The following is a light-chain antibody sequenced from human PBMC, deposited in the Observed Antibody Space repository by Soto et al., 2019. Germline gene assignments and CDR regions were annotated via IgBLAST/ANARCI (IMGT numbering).Light chain of an antibody. Sequence: EIVLTQSPATLSLSPGERATLSCRASQSVSSYLAWYQQKPGQAPGLLIYDASSRATGIPARFSGSGSGTDFTLTISSLEPEDFAVYYCQQRSNWPLTFGGGTKVEIK. CDR1: QSVSSY. CDR2: DAS. V-gene: IGKV3-11*01. J-gene: IGKJ4*01. CDR3: QQRSNWPLT.